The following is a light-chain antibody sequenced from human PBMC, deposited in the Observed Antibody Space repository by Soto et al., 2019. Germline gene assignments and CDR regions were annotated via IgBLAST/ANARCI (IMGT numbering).Light chain of an antibody. CDR3: QQRANWPLT. Sequence: EIVLTQSPATLSLSPGERATLSCRASQTVGSYLAWFRQTPGQAPRLLIYDTSNRATGIPARFSGSGSGTDFTLIISSLEPEDFAVYYCQQRANWPLTFGGGTKVDIK. V-gene: IGKV3-11*01. CDR1: QTVGSY. CDR2: DTS. J-gene: IGKJ4*01.